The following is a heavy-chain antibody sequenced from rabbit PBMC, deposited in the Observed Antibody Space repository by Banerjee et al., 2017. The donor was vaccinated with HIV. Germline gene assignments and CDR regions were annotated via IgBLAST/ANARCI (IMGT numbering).Heavy chain of an antibody. CDR1: GFSFSNKYV. J-gene: IGHJ4*01. D-gene: IGHD1-1*01. CDR2: IYAGSSGMT. V-gene: IGHV1S40*01. Sequence: QSLEESGGDLVKPGASLTLTCTASGFSFSNKYVMCWVRQAPGKGLEWIACIYAGSSGMTYYASWAKGRLTISKTSWTTVTLQMTSLTAADTATYFCARDLTGVIGWNFNLWGQGTLVTVS. CDR3: ARDLTGVIGWNFNL.